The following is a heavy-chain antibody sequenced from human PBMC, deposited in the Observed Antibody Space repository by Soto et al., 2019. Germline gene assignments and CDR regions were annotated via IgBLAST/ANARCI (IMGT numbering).Heavy chain of an antibody. D-gene: IGHD3-10*01. CDR3: AKAQGSPYYYYYMDV. CDR1: VFAFDDYA. J-gene: IGHJ6*03. CDR2: ISWNSGSI. Sequence: PGGSLGLSCAASVFAFDDYAMDRVRQARGKGRGWGSGISWNSGSIGYADSVKGRFTISRDNAKNSLYLQMNSLRAEDTALYYCAKAQGSPYYYYYMDVWGKGTTVTVSS. V-gene: IGHV3-9*01.